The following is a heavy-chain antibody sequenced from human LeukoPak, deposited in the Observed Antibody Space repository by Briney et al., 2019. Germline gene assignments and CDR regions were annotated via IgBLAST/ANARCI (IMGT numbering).Heavy chain of an antibody. V-gene: IGHV3-53*04. Sequence: GGSLRLSCAASGFTVSSNYMSWVRQAPGKGLEWVSVIYTGGTTYYADSVKGRFTISRHNSKNTLYLQMNSLRAEDTAVYYCARDIWQPRSAWGQGTLVTVSS. J-gene: IGHJ4*02. CDR1: GFTVSSNY. D-gene: IGHD6-19*01. CDR3: ARDIWQPRSA. CDR2: IYTGGTT.